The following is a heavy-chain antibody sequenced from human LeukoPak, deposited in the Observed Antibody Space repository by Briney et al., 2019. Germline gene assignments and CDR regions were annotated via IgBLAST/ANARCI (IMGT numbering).Heavy chain of an antibody. D-gene: IGHD3-10*01. Sequence: SETLSLTCTVPGGSVSSSTYYWGWIRQPPGKGLEWIGSIYYSGSTYYNPSLKSRVTISVDTSKNQFSLKLNSVTAADTAVYYCARSNPYISGPDYWGQGTLVTVSS. CDR2: IYYSGST. CDR1: GGSVSSSTYY. V-gene: IGHV4-39*01. J-gene: IGHJ4*02. CDR3: ARSNPYISGPDY.